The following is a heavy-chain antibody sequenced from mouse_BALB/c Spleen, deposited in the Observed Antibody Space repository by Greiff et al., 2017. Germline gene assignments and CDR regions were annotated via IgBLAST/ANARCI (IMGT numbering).Heavy chain of an antibody. V-gene: IGHV5-12-1*01. CDR2: ISSGGGST. Sequence: DVMLVESGGGLVKPGGSLKLSCAASGFAFSSYDMSWVRQTPEKRLEWVAYISSGGGSTYYPDTVKGRFTISRDNAKNTLYLQMSSLKSEDTAMYYCARHGPLTYFYYAMDYWGQGTSVTVSS. CDR1: GFAFSSYD. J-gene: IGHJ4*01. CDR3: ARHGPLTYFYYAMDY. D-gene: IGHD1-1*01.